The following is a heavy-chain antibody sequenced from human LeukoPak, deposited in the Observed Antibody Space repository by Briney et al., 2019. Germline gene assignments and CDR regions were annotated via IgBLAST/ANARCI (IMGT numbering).Heavy chain of an antibody. D-gene: IGHD3-22*01. CDR3: ARESSFPARVVVVITGYYFDY. Sequence: ASVKVSCKASGGTFSSYAISWVRQAPGQGLEWMGRIIPILGIANYAQEFQGRVTITADKSTSTAYMELSSLRSEDTAVYYCARESSFPARVVVVITGYYFDYWGQGTLVTVSS. CDR2: IIPILGIA. J-gene: IGHJ4*02. CDR1: GGTFSSYA. V-gene: IGHV1-69*04.